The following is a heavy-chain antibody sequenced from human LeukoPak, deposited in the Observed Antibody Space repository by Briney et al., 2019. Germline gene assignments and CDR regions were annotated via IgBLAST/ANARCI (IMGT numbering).Heavy chain of an antibody. CDR2: IGSSSSYI. J-gene: IGHJ4*02. D-gene: IGHD3-10*01. CDR3: ARDMVRGVIITYKGFDY. V-gene: IGHV3-21*01. CDR1: GFTFSSYE. Sequence: GGSLRLSCVASGFTFSSYEMNWARQAPGKGLEWVSSIGSSSSYIYYADSVKGRFTISRDNAKNSLYLQMNSLRAEDTAVYYCARDMVRGVIITYKGFDYWGQGTLVTVSS.